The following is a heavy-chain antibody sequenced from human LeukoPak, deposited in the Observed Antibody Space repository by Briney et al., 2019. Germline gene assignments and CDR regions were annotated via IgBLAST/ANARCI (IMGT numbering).Heavy chain of an antibody. CDR1: GFTFSTYT. Sequence: GGSLRHSCAASGFTFSTYTMHWVRQAPGKGLEWVAVISYDGSNKYYADSVKGRFTISRDNSKNTLYLQMNSLRAEDTAVYYCERVALPQWLVREFASWGQGTLVTVSS. V-gene: IGHV3-30*04. D-gene: IGHD6-19*01. J-gene: IGHJ4*02. CDR3: ERVALPQWLVREFAS. CDR2: ISYDGSNK.